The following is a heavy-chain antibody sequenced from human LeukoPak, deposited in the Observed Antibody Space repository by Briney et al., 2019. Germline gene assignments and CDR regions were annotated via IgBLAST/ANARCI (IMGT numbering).Heavy chain of an antibody. V-gene: IGHV3-23*01. D-gene: IGHD5-24*01. CDR3: ARDLDDYNGLPPFFQH. CDR1: GFTFSNYA. J-gene: IGHJ1*01. CDR2: ISGGGTPT. Sequence: GGSLRLSCAASGFTFSNYAMSWVRQAPGKGLEWVPTISGGGTPTYSADSVKGRFTISRDNSKNTLYLQMNSLRAEDTAVYYCARDLDDYNGLPPFFQHWGQGTLVTVSS.